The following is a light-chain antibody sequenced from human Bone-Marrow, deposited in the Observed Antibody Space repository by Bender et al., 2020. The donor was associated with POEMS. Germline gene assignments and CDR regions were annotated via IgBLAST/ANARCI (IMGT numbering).Light chain of an antibody. Sequence: QSALTQPASVSGSPGQSITISCTGTSSDVGDHNYVSWYQQHPGKAPKVLIYDVSNRPSGVSNRFSGSKSGNTASLTISGLQAEDEADYYCSSYAGSWVFGGGTKLTVL. CDR3: SSYAGSWV. CDR1: SSDVGDHNY. CDR2: DVS. J-gene: IGLJ3*02. V-gene: IGLV2-14*03.